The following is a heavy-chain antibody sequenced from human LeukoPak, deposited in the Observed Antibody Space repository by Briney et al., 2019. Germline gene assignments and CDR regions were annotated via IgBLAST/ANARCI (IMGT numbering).Heavy chain of an antibody. J-gene: IGHJ6*02. D-gene: IGHD3-3*01. CDR3: ARDLGWMASMYYDFWSGYPSPNPMDV. CDR1: GFTFSSYS. Sequence: PGGSLRLSCAASGFTFSSYSMNWVRQAPGKGLEWVSSISSSSSYIYYADSVKGRFTISRDNAKNSLYLQMNSLRAEDTAVYYCARDLGWMASMYYDFWSGYPSPNPMDVWGQGTTVTVSS. V-gene: IGHV3-21*01. CDR2: ISSSSSYI.